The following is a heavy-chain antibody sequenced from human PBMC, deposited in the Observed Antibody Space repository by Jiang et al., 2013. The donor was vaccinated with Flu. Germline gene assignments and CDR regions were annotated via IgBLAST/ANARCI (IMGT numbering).Heavy chain of an antibody. Sequence: GAEVKKPGESLKISCKGSGYSFTSYWIGWVRQMPGKGLEWMGIIYPGDSDTRYSPSFQGQVTISADKSISTAYLQWSSLKASDTAMYYCARHKGSRNWNYVSFWWFDPWGQGTLVTVSS. CDR1: GYSFTSYW. V-gene: IGHV5-51*01. J-gene: IGHJ5*02. CDR3: ARHKGSRNWNYVSFWWFDP. D-gene: IGHD1-7*01. CDR2: IYPGDSDT.